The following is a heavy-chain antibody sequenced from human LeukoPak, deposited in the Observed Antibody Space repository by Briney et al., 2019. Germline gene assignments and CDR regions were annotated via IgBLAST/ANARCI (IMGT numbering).Heavy chain of an antibody. J-gene: IGHJ6*02. D-gene: IGHD2/OR15-2a*01. CDR3: ETSNTVISNYYYGMDV. V-gene: IGHV3-33*01. CDR2: IWYDGSKK. Sequence: GRSLRLSCAASGLTLRSHGMQLARQAPGKGLEWVAVIWYDGSKKYYADSVKGRFTISRDNSKNTLDLQMSSLRAEDTAEYYCETSNTVISNYYYGMDVWGQGTTVTVSS. CDR1: GLTLRSHG.